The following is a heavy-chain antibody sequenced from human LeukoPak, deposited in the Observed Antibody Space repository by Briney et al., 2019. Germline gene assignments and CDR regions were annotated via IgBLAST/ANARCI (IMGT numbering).Heavy chain of an antibody. D-gene: IGHD3-3*01. CDR3: ASPGYDFWSGYTHYYYYGMDV. Sequence: GGSLRLSCAASGFTFSSYAMSWVRQAPGKGLEWVSAISGSGGGTYYADSVKGRFTISRDNSKNTLYLQMNSLRAEDTAVYYCASPGYDFWSGYTHYYYYGMDVWGQGTTVTVSS. CDR2: ISGSGGGT. CDR1: GFTFSSYA. V-gene: IGHV3-23*01. J-gene: IGHJ6*02.